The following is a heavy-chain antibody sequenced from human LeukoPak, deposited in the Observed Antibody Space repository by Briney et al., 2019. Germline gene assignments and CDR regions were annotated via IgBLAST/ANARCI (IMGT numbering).Heavy chain of an antibody. CDR3: ARADVDTAMTSFDY. D-gene: IGHD5-18*01. Sequence: SETLSLTCNVSAYSISSDYYWGWVRQPPGKGLEWIGSIYHSGTTYYNSSLKSRVTISVDTSKNQFSLKVTSVTAADTAVYYCARADVDTAMTSFDYWGQGTLVTVSS. CDR1: AYSISSDYY. CDR2: IYHSGTT. V-gene: IGHV4-38-2*02. J-gene: IGHJ4*02.